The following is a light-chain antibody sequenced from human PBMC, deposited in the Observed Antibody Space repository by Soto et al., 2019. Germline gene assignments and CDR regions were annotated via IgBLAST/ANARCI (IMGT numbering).Light chain of an antibody. CDR3: QQYSNWPPWT. Sequence: EIVMTQSPATLSVSPGERATLSCRASQSVSINLAWYQQKPGQAPRLLIYTASTRATGIPARFSGSGSGTEFTLTITSLQSEDFAVYYCQQYSNWPPWTFSQGTKVDIK. V-gene: IGKV3-15*01. CDR2: TAS. CDR1: QSVSIN. J-gene: IGKJ1*01.